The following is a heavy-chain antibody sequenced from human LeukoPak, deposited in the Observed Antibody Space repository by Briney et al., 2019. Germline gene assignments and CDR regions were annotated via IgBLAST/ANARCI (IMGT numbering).Heavy chain of an antibody. J-gene: IGHJ6*03. D-gene: IGHD6-13*01. CDR1: GGSFSGYY. CDR2: INHSGST. V-gene: IGHV4-34*01. CDR3: ARGGGSSWYYYYYYLDV. Sequence: SESLSLTCAVYGGSFSGYYWSCIRQPPGKGLEWIGEINHSGSTNYNPSLKSRVTISVDTSKNQFSLKLSSVTAADTAVYYCARGGGSSWYYYYYYLDVWGKGTTVTVSS.